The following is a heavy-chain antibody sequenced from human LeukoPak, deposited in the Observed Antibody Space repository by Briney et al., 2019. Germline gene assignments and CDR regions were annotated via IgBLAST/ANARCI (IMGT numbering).Heavy chain of an antibody. D-gene: IGHD1-26*01. CDR1: GGSISSNSYY. V-gene: IGHV4-39*07. Sequence: SETLSLTCAVSGGSISSNSYYWGWIRQPPGTGLEWIGSIYYSGSTYYNPSLKSRVTISVVTSKNQFSLKLSSVTAADTAVYYCARDQGGATSYWGQGTLVTVSS. J-gene: IGHJ4*02. CDR2: IYYSGST. CDR3: ARDQGGATSY.